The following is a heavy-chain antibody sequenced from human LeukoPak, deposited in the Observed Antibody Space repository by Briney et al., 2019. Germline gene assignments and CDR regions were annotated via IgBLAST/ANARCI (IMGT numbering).Heavy chain of an antibody. CDR3: ASEPYGDYHHMGPTPFDP. V-gene: IGHV3-7*01. D-gene: IGHD4-17*01. J-gene: IGHJ5*02. Sequence: GGSLRLSCAASGFTFSSYWMSWVRQAPGKGLEWVANIKQDGSGKYYVDSVKGRFTISRDNAKNSLYLQMNSLRAEDTAVYYCASEPYGDYHHMGPTPFDPWGQGTLVTVSS. CDR1: GFTFSSYW. CDR2: IKQDGSGK.